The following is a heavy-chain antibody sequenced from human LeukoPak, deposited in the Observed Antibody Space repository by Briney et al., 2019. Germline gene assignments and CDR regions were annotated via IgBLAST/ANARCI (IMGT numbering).Heavy chain of an antibody. CDR3: ATELYTFGPIDS. CDR1: GYTFIGKI. V-gene: IGHV1-3*01. Sequence: ASVKVSCKTSGYTFIGKIIHRVRQAPGQSLEWMGWFNVGSGKTKYSKRFQDRVAIIGDTPATTAYMELTRLRSEDTAVYYCATELYTFGPIDSWGQGTRVTVSS. J-gene: IGHJ4*02. D-gene: IGHD2/OR15-2a*01. CDR2: FNVGSGKT.